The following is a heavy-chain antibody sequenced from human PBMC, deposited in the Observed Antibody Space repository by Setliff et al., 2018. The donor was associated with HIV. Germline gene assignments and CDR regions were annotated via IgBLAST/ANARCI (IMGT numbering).Heavy chain of an antibody. CDR3: AKELAASGLGYFDS. V-gene: IGHV3-48*03. Sequence: PGGSLRLSCAASGFTFRNYKFNWVRQAPGRGLEWVSSISIGSGGAIDYADSVQGRFTISRDNSKNSLYLQMNSLRVEDTAVYYCAKELAASGLGYFDSWGRGILVTVSS. J-gene: IGHJ4*02. D-gene: IGHD3-22*01. CDR2: ISIGSGGAI. CDR1: GFTFRNYK.